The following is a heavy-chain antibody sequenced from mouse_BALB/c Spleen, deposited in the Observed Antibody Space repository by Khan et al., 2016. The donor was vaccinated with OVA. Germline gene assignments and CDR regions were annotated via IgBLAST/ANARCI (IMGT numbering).Heavy chain of an antibody. CDR1: GFTFSSYS. V-gene: IGHV5-6*01. J-gene: IGHJ3*01. CDR2: ISSGGDYT. D-gene: IGHD4-1*01. CDR3: ASHLTGSFAY. Sequence: EVELVESGGDLVKPGGSLTLSCAASGFTFSSYSMSWVRQTPDKRLAWVATISSGGDYTYYPDNVKGRFTISRDNAKNTLYLQMSSLKSDDTAMYYCASHLTGSFAYWGQGTLVTVST.